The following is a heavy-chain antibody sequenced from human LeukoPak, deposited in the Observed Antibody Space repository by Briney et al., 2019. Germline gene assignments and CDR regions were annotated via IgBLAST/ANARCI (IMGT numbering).Heavy chain of an antibody. CDR2: IYSGGST. D-gene: IGHD3-9*01. V-gene: IGHV3-66*01. J-gene: IGHJ4*02. Sequence: GGSLRLSCAASGFTVSSNYMSWVRQAPGKGLEWVSVIYSGGSTYYADSVKGRFTISRDNSKNTLYLQMNSLRAEDTAVYYCARAPKRILTGYYFDYWGQGTLATVSS. CDR3: ARAPKRILTGYYFDY. CDR1: GFTVSSNY.